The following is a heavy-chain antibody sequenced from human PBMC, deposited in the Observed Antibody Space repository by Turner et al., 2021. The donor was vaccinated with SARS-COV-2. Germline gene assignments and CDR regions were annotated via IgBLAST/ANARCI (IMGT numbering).Heavy chain of an antibody. CDR3: ARQWEVAAAAYLARFDP. D-gene: IGHD6-13*01. Sequence: LPLQESGPGLVKPSETLSLTCTVSGVSISSSSYYWGWLRPPPGKGLEWIGSIYYSGSTYYNPSLKSRGTISVDTAKNQFSLKLTSVTAADTAVYFCARQWEVAAAAYLARFDPWGQGTLVTVSS. CDR1: GVSISSSSYY. V-gene: IGHV4-39*01. J-gene: IGHJ5*02. CDR2: IYYSGST.